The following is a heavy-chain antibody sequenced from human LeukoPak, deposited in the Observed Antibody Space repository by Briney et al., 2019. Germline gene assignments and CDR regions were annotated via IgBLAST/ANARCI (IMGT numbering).Heavy chain of an antibody. V-gene: IGHV4-59*02. Sequence: SETLSLPCTVSDDSVSIYYWSRIRQPPGKGLEWIGYIYYRGNTNYNPSLKSRVTMAVDTSKNQFSLKVSSVTAADTAVYYCARAGNNWSFDYWGRRTLVTVSS. CDR2: IYYRGNT. CDR1: DDSVSIYY. J-gene: IGHJ4*02. CDR3: ARAGNNWSFDY. D-gene: IGHD1-1*01.